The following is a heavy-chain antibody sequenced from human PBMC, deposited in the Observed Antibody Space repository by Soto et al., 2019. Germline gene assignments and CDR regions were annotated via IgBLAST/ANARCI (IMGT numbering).Heavy chain of an antibody. D-gene: IGHD3-10*01. CDR2: IYYGGTS. Sequence: TWETLSLTCSVSGASITNYYWTWIRQSPGKGLEWIGYIYYGGTSNYNSSLKGRVTVSVDMSTNQFSLTLNSVTAADTAVYYCAMYYGHGQDYWGQGTLVTVSS. V-gene: IGHV4-59*01. CDR3: AMYYGHGQDY. J-gene: IGHJ4*02. CDR1: GASITNYY.